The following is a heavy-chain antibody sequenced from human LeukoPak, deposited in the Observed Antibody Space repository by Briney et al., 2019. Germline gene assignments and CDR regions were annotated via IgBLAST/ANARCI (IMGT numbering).Heavy chain of an antibody. J-gene: IGHJ4*02. V-gene: IGHV3-53*01. CDR3: ARDLWGHASGSYLDY. Sequence: GGSLRLSCAVSGFTVSSNYMSWVRQAPGKGLEWVSVIYSGGSTYYADSVKGRFTVSRDNPKNTVYPQMNSLRAEDTAVYYCARDLWGHASGSYLDYWGQGTLVTVSS. CDR2: IYSGGST. CDR1: GFTVSSNY. D-gene: IGHD3-10*01.